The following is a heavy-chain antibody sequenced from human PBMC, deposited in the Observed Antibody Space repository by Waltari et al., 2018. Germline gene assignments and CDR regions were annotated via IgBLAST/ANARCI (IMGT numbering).Heavy chain of an antibody. D-gene: IGHD3-22*01. CDR1: GYTFPGYY. J-gene: IGHJ4*02. CDR3: ARDYYYDSSGDSN. CDR2: INPNSGGT. Sequence: QVQLVQSGAEVKKPGASVKVSCKASGYTFPGYYMPWVRQAPGQGLEWMGWINPNSGGTNYAQKFQGRVTMTRDTSISTAYMELSRLRSDDTAVYYCARDYYYDSSGDSNWGQGTLVTVSS. V-gene: IGHV1-2*02.